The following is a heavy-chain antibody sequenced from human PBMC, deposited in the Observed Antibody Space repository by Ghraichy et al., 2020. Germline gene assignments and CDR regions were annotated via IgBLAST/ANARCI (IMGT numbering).Heavy chain of an antibody. CDR1: GGSISSSSYY. Sequence: ETLSLTCTVSGGSISSSSYYWGWIRQPPGKGLEWIGSIYYSGSTYYNPSLKSRVTISVDTSKNQFSLKLSSVTAADTAVYYCARQMTAGPYDAFDIWGQGTMVTVSS. CDR2: IYYSGST. V-gene: IGHV4-39*01. D-gene: IGHD6-13*01. J-gene: IGHJ3*02. CDR3: ARQMTAGPYDAFDI.